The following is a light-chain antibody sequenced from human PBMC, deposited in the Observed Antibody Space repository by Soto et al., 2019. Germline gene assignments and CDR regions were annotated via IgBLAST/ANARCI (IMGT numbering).Light chain of an antibody. J-gene: IGKJ4*01. V-gene: IGKV3-20*01. CDR1: QSVSSNY. Sequence: EVVLTQSPGTLSLSPGERATLSCRASQSVSSNYLSWYQQIPGQAPRLLIYGASSRATAIPDRFSVSGAGTDFTLTISRLEPDASAVYYCEQDGSSTTFGGGNKVEIK. CDR3: EQDGSSTT. CDR2: GAS.